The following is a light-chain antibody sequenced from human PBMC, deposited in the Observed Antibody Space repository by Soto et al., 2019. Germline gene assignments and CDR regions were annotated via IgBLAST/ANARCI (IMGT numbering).Light chain of an antibody. V-gene: IGKV1-9*01. CDR3: QKYNSYPWT. J-gene: IGKJ1*01. Sequence: DIQLTQSPSFLYASVGDRVTITCRASQGISTYLAWYQQRPGKAPKLLIYDASTLQSGVPSRFSGSRSGTEFTLTISSLQPEDLETYYCQKYNSYPWTFGQGTRWIS. CDR2: DAS. CDR1: QGISTY.